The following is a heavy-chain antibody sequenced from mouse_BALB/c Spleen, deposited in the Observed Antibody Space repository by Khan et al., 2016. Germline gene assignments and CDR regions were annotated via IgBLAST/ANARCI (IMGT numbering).Heavy chain of an antibody. Sequence: QIQLVQSGPDLKKPGETVKISCKASGYTFTNYGMNWVKQAPGKGLKWMGWINTNTGEPTSAEEFKGRFAFSLETSATTAYLQINNLKNEDTATYFCAEDYYGSNWFAFWGQGTPVTVSA. CDR3: AEDYYGSNWFAF. D-gene: IGHD1-1*01. CDR1: GYTFTNYG. V-gene: IGHV9-3*02. CDR2: INTNTGEP. J-gene: IGHJ3*01.